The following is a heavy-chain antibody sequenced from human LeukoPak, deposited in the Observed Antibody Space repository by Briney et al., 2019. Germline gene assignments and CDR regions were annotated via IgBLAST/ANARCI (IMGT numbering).Heavy chain of an antibody. CDR1: GYTFTSYY. Sequence: ASVKVSCKASGYTFTSYYMHWVRQAPGQGVGGRGLTNPTGDSTGYAQKFQGRVTMTRDMSTSTDFMELSSLRSEDTAVYYCARDNSVGDNAWWFDPWGQGTLVTVSS. J-gene: IGHJ5*02. D-gene: IGHD1-26*01. CDR3: ARDNSVGDNAWWFDP. CDR2: TNPTGDST. V-gene: IGHV1-46*01.